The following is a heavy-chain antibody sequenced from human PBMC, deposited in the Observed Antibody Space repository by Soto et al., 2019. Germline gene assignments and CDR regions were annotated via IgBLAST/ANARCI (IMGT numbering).Heavy chain of an antibody. CDR3: AREISGYSYGLDY. Sequence: PETLSHTCTVSGGSISSCNCSWFWQPPVKGLEWIGYIYYSGSTNYNPSLKCRVTISVDTSKNQFSLKLSSVTAADTAVYYCAREISGYSYGLDYWGQGTLVTVS. CDR2: IYYSGST. D-gene: IGHD5-18*01. V-gene: IGHV4-59*01. CDR1: GGSISSCN. J-gene: IGHJ4*02.